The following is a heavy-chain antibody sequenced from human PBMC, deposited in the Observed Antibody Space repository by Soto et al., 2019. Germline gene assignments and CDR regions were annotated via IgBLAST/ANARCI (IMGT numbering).Heavy chain of an antibody. CDR2: IYYSGST. J-gene: IGHJ3*02. D-gene: IGHD3-22*01. V-gene: IGHV4-61*01. CDR1: GGSVSSGSYY. CDR3: ARDRGGYYDSSGRI. Sequence: SDTLSLTCTVSGGSVSSGSYYWSWIRQPPGKGLEWIGYIYYSGSTNYNPSLKSRVTISVDTSKNQFSLKLSSVTAADTAVYYCARDRGGYYDSSGRIWGQGTMVTVSS.